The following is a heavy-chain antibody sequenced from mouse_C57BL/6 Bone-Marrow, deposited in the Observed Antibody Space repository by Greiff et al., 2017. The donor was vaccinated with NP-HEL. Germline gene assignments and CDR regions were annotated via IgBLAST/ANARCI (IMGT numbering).Heavy chain of an antibody. D-gene: IGHD1-1*01. V-gene: IGHV1-7*01. J-gene: IGHJ1*03. CDR2: INPSCGYT. CDR3: AKFITTVVASYWYFDV. CDR1: GYTFTSYW. Sequence: QVQLQQSGAELAKPGASVTLSCKASGYTFTSYWMHWVKQRPGQGLEWIGYINPSCGYTKYNQKFKDKATLTADKSSSTDYMQLSSLTYEDSAVYYCAKFITTVVASYWYFDVWGTGTTVTVAS.